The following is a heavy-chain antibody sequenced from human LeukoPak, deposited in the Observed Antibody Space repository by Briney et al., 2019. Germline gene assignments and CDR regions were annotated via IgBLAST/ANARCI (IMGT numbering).Heavy chain of an antibody. CDR2: IYYSGST. J-gene: IGHJ4*02. CDR1: GGSISSYY. Sequence: SETLSLTCTVSGGSISSYYWSWIRQPPGKGLEWIGYIYYSGSTNYNPSLKSRVTISVDTSKNQLSLKLSSVTAADTAVYYCAQIEDYGDYYFDYWGQGTLVTVSS. D-gene: IGHD4-17*01. CDR3: AQIEDYGDYYFDY. V-gene: IGHV4-59*01.